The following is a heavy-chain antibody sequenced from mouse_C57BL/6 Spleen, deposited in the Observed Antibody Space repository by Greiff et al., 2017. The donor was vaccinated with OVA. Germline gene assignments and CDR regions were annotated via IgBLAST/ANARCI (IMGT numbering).Heavy chain of an antibody. CDR2: IYPRSGNT. J-gene: IGHJ4*01. CDR3: ARGDSSGNYAMDY. D-gene: IGHD3-2*02. Sequence: QVQLQQSGAELARPGASVKLSCKASGYTFTSYGISWVKQRTGQGLEWIGEIYPRSGNTYYNEKFKGKVTLTADKSSSTAYMELRSLTSEDSAVYFCARGDSSGNYAMDYWGQGTSVTVSS. CDR1: GYTFTSYG. V-gene: IGHV1-81*01.